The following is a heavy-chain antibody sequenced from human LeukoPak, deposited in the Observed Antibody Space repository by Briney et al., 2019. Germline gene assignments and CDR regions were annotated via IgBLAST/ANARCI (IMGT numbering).Heavy chain of an antibody. D-gene: IGHD3-9*01. Sequence: LKPSETLSLTCAVYGGSFSGYYWSWIRQPPGKGLEWIGEINHSGSTNYNPSLKSRVTISVDTSKNQFSLKLSSVTAADTAVYYCARSSITYYDILTGYYRWFDHWGQGTLVTVSS. J-gene: IGHJ5*02. CDR2: INHSGST. CDR1: GGSFSGYY. CDR3: ARSSITYYDILTGYYRWFDH. V-gene: IGHV4-34*01.